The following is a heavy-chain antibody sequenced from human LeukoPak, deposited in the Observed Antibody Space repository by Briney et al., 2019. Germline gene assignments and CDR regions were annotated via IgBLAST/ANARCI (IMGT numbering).Heavy chain of an antibody. CDR1: GYSISSSYY. J-gene: IGHJ4*02. V-gene: IGHV4-61*01. CDR2: IYYSGST. CDR3: ARAPRQWLYYFDY. Sequence: SETLSLTCTVSGYSISSSYYWSWIRQPPGKGLEWIGYIYYSGSTNYNPSLKSRVTISVDTSKNQFSLKLSSVTAADTAVYYCARAPRQWLYYFDYWGQGTLVTVSS. D-gene: IGHD6-19*01.